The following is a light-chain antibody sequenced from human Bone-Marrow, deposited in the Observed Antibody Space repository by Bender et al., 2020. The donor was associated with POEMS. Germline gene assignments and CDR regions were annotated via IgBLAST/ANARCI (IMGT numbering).Light chain of an antibody. J-gene: IGLJ2*01. CDR1: RLGTKY. Sequence: SLELTQPPSLSVSPGQTASISCSGERLGTKYTCWYQQKPGQAPVLVIYQDYRRPSGIPERFSGSNSGNTATLTISGTQVIDETDYYCQAWDSSSVVFGGGTKLTV. CDR3: QAWDSSSVV. CDR2: QDY. V-gene: IGLV3-1*01.